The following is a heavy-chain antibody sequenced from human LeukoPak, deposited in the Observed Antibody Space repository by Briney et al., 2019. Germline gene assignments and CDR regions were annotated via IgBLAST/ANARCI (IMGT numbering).Heavy chain of an antibody. V-gene: IGHV4-4*02. Sequence: SETLSLTCAVSGGSISSSNWWSWVRQPPGKGLEWIGEIYHSGSTNYNPSLKSRVTISVDKSKNQFSLKLSSVTAADTAVYYCARGFDPVAGIYRYWGQGTLVTVSS. CDR3: ARGFDPVAGIYRY. J-gene: IGHJ4*02. D-gene: IGHD6-19*01. CDR1: GGSISSSNW. CDR2: IYHSGST.